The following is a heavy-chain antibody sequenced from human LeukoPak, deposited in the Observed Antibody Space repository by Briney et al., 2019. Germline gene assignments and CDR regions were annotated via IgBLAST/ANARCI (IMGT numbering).Heavy chain of an antibody. D-gene: IGHD1-26*01. CDR2: IYYSGST. Sequence: PSETLSLTCTVSGGSISSSSYYWGWTRQPPGKGLEWIGSIYYSGSTYYNPSLKSRVTISVDTSKNQFSLKLSSVAAADTAVYYCARGTGRYSRGPAGLDPYFDYWGQGTLVTVSS. J-gene: IGHJ4*02. CDR3: ARGTGRYSRGPAGLDPYFDY. V-gene: IGHV4-39*07. CDR1: GGSISSSSYY.